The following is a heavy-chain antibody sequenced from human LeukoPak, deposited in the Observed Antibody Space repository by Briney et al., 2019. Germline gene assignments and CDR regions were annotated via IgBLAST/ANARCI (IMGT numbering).Heavy chain of an antibody. CDR2: ISGSGGST. Sequence: GGSLRLSCAASGFTFSSYAMSWARQAPGKGLEWVPAISGSGGSTYYADSVKGRFTISRDNSKNTLYLQMNSLRAEDTAVYYCAKSRITMVRGAEIDYWGQGTLVTVSS. CDR1: GFTFSSYA. D-gene: IGHD3-10*01. J-gene: IGHJ4*02. V-gene: IGHV3-23*01. CDR3: AKSRITMVRGAEIDY.